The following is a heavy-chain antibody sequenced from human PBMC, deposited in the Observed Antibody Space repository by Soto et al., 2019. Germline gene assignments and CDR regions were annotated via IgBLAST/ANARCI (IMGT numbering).Heavy chain of an antibody. CDR3: AGGIEPASMWGYFDY. Sequence: QVQLVESGGGLVKPGGSLRLSCAASGFTFSDYYMSWIRQAPGKGLEWVSYISSSGSTIYYADPVKGRFTISRDNAKNSMYLQMNSLRAEDSAGYYCAGGIEPASMWGYFDYWGQGTLVTVSS. J-gene: IGHJ4*02. CDR1: GFTFSDYY. CDR2: ISSSGSTI. D-gene: IGHD1-26*01. V-gene: IGHV3-11*01.